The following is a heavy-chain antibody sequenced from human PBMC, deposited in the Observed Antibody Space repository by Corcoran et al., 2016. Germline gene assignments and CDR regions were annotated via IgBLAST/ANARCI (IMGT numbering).Heavy chain of an antibody. Sequence: EVQLVESGGGLVKPGGSLRLSCAASGFTFSNAWMSWVRQAPGKGLEWVGRIKSKTDGGTIDYAAPVKGRFTISRDDSKNTLYLQMNSLKTEDTAVYYCTTAVVVVAAMRDYWGQGTLVTVSS. CDR1: GFTFSNAW. CDR2: IKSKTDGGTI. V-gene: IGHV3-15*01. J-gene: IGHJ4*02. D-gene: IGHD2-15*01. CDR3: TTAVVVVAAMRDY.